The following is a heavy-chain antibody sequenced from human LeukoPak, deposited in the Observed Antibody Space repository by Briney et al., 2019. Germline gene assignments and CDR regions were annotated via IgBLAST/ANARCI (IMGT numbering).Heavy chain of an antibody. Sequence: SETLSLTCTVSVGSISLYYWSWTRQPPGKGREWIGYIYYSGSTNYNPSLKSRVPLSVKPSKNHFSLKLSPETAADTAVYYCARDQGSGLDDWGQGTLVTVSS. CDR2: IYYSGST. CDR1: VGSISLYY. J-gene: IGHJ4*02. CDR3: ARDQGSGLDD. D-gene: IGHD3-10*01. V-gene: IGHV4-59*01.